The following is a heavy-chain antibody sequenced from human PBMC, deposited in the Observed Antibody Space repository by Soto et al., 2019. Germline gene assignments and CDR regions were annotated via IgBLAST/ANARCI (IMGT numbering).Heavy chain of an antibody. D-gene: IGHD2-2*01. Sequence: QVQLVQSGAEVKKPGASVKVSCKASGYTFTSYDINWVRQATGQGLEWMGWMNPNSGNTGYAQKFQGRVTMTRNTSISTAYMELSSLRAEDTAVYYCARDIADIVVVPAATRGGWGQGTLVTVSS. J-gene: IGHJ4*02. CDR3: ARDIADIVVVPAATRGG. V-gene: IGHV1-8*01. CDR1: GYTFTSYD. CDR2: MNPNSGNT.